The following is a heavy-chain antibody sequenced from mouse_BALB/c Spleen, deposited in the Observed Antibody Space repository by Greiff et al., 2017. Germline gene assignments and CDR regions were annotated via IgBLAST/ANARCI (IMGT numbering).Heavy chain of an antibody. D-gene: IGHD2-1*01. CDR1: GDSITSGY. CDR2: ISYSGST. CDR3: ASIYYGNPYWYFDV. Sequence: DVKLVESGPSLVKPSQTLSLTCSVTGDSITSGYWNWIRKFPGNKLEYMGYISYSGSTYYNPSLKSRISITRDTSKNQYYLQLNSVTTEDTATYYCASIYYGNPYWYFDVWGAGTTVTVSS. V-gene: IGHV3-8*02. J-gene: IGHJ1*01.